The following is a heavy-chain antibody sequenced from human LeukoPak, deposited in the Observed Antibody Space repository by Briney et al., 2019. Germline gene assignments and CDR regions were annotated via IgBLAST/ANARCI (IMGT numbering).Heavy chain of an antibody. J-gene: IGHJ5*02. Sequence: GGSLRLSCAASGFTVSSNYMSWVRQALGKGLEWVSVIYSGGSTHYADSVKGRFTISRDNSKNTLYLQMNSLRTDDTAVYYCGKEQSGSYVHAFDPWGQGTVVTVSS. D-gene: IGHD3-3*01. CDR2: IYSGGST. CDR1: GFTVSSNY. CDR3: GKEQSGSYVHAFDP. V-gene: IGHV3-66*01.